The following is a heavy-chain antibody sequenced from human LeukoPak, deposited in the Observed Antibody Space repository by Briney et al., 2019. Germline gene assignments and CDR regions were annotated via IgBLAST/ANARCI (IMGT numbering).Heavy chain of an antibody. D-gene: IGHD1-26*01. V-gene: IGHV3-23*01. CDR1: GFTFSSYA. Sequence: PGGSLRLSCVVSGFTFSSYAMSWVRQAPGKGLEWVSAISNGGSTYYADSVKGRFTISRDNSKTTVYLQMNSLRSEDTAVYYCATESQVGATAHWGQGTLVTVSS. CDR2: ISNGGST. J-gene: IGHJ4*02. CDR3: ATESQVGATAH.